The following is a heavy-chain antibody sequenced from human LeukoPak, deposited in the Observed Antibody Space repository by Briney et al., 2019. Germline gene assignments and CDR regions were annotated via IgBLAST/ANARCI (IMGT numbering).Heavy chain of an antibody. CDR3: AGSRRRRWAASPIGY. Sequence: SEALSLTCTVSGGSISSSSYYWGWIRQPPGKGLEWIGSIYYSGSTYYNPSLKSRVTISVDTSKNQFSLKLSSVTAADTAVYYCAGSRRRRWAASPIGYWGQGTLVTVSS. D-gene: IGHD2-15*01. CDR1: GGSISSSSYY. J-gene: IGHJ4*02. V-gene: IGHV4-39*07. CDR2: IYYSGST.